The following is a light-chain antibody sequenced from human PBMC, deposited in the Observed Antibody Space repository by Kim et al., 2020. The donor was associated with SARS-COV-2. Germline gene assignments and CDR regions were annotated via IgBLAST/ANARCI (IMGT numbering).Light chain of an antibody. CDR1: QSISSY. Sequence: ASVGDRVTITCRASQSISSYLNWYQQKPGKAPKLLIYAASSLQSGVPSRFSGSGSGTDFTLTISSLQPEDFATYYCQQSYSTPRLTFGQGTKLEI. V-gene: IGKV1-39*01. CDR2: AAS. CDR3: QQSYSTPRLT. J-gene: IGKJ2*01.